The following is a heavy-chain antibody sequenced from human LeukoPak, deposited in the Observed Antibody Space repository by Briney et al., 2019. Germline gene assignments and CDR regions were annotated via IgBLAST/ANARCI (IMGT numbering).Heavy chain of an antibody. CDR2: IYYSGST. Sequence: SETLSLTCTVSGGSISSYYWTWIRQPPGKGLEWIGYIYYSGSTNYNPSLKSRVTISVDTSKSQFSLRLTSVTAADTAVYYCAQGTSYYYYYMDVWGKGTTVTVSS. V-gene: IGHV4-59*01. CDR3: AQGTSYYYYYMDV. CDR1: GGSISSYY. J-gene: IGHJ6*03. D-gene: IGHD3/OR15-3a*01.